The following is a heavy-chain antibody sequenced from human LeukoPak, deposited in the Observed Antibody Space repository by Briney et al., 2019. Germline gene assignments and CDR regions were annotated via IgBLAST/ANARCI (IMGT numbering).Heavy chain of an antibody. D-gene: IGHD2-2*01. CDR2: INPHSGGT. CDR1: GYTFNVNY. V-gene: IGHV1-2*02. CDR3: ARDGSTSPLDY. J-gene: IGHJ4*02. Sequence: ASVKVSCKTSGYTFNVNYIHWVRQAPGQGLEWMGWINPHSGGTKYAEKFQGGVTMTRDTSITTAYMELSSLTSDDTAVYYCARDGSTSPLDYWGQGTLVTVSS.